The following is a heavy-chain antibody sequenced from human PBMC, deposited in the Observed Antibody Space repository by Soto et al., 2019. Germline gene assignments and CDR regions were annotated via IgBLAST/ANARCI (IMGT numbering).Heavy chain of an antibody. V-gene: IGHV3-23*01. Sequence: PGGSLRLSCASSGFTFSNYAMNLVRQAPGKGLEWVATISATGGSTYYADSVKGRFTISRDNSKNTLYLQMNGLRVEDTAVYYCAKDRLAGNFDYWGQGTQVTVSS. CDR3: AKDRLAGNFDY. CDR2: ISATGGST. J-gene: IGHJ4*02. CDR1: GFTFSNYA.